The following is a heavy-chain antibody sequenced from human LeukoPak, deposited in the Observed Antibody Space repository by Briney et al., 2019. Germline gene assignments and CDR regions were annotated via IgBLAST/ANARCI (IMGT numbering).Heavy chain of an antibody. D-gene: IGHD3-3*01. CDR3: ARMYKDFWSHKRNYYHYYGMDV. CDR1: GFTFSDYN. CDR2: ISSGRSYI. V-gene: IGHV3-21*06. Sequence: GGSLRLSCAASGFTFSDYNMTWVRQAPGRGLEWVSAISSGRSYIYYADSVKGRCTISRDNVDNSLSLQLNSLRAEDTAVYYCARMYKDFWSHKRNYYHYYGMDVWGQGTPVTVSS. J-gene: IGHJ6*02.